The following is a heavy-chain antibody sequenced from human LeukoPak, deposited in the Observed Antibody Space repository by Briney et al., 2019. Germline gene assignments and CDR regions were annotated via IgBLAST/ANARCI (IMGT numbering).Heavy chain of an antibody. CDR2: ISGSGGST. CDR1: GFPFSSYA. J-gene: IGHJ6*03. CDR3: AKPPFGRYYYYYMDV. Sequence: GGSLRLSCAASGFPFSSYAMSWVRQAPGKGLEWVSAISGSGGSTYYADSVKGRFTISRDNSKNTLYLQMNSLRAEDTAVYYCAKPPFGRYYYYYMDVWGKGTTVTASS. V-gene: IGHV3-23*01. D-gene: IGHD3-10*01.